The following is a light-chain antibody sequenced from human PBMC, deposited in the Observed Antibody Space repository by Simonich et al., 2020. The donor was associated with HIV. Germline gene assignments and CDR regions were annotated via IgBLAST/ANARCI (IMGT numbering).Light chain of an antibody. CDR3: SSFSTSSTLVV. Sequence: QSALTQPASVSGSPGQSITISCTGNSSDVGGYNYVYWYQQPPGKAPKLLIFDVSVRPSGVSNRFSGSKSGNTASLTISGLQAEDEADYYCSSFSTSSTLVVFGGGTKLTVL. CDR1: SSDVGGYNY. V-gene: IGLV2-14*01. CDR2: DVS. J-gene: IGLJ2*01.